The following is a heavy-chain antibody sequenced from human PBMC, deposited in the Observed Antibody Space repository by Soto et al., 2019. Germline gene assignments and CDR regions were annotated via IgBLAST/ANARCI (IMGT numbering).Heavy chain of an antibody. CDR3: AREMKAYYYDSSGSGHGAFDI. CDR2: ISYDGSNK. D-gene: IGHD3-22*01. CDR1: GFTFSSYA. Sequence: GGSLRLSCAASGFTFSSYAMHWVRQAPGKGLECVAVISYDGSNKYYADSVKGRFTISRDNSKNTLYLQMNSLRAEDTAVYYCAREMKAYYYDSSGSGHGAFDIWGQGTMVTVSS. V-gene: IGHV3-30-3*01. J-gene: IGHJ3*02.